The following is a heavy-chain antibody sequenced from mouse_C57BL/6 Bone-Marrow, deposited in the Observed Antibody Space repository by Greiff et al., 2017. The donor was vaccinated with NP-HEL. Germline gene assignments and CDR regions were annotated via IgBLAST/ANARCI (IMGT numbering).Heavy chain of an antibody. CDR3: TTEGYDVAWFAY. CDR2: IDPENGDT. Sequence: EVRLQQSGAELVRPGASVKLSCTASGFNIKDDYMHWVKQRPEQGLEWIGWIDPENGDTEYASKFQGKATITADTSSNTAYLQLSSLTSEDTAVYYCTTEGYDVAWFAYWGQGTLVTVSA. V-gene: IGHV14-4*01. J-gene: IGHJ3*01. D-gene: IGHD2-2*01. CDR1: GFNIKDDY.